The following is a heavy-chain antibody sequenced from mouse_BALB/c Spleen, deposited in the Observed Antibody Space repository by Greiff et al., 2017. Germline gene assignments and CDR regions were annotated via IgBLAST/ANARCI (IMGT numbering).Heavy chain of an antibody. CDR3: NARMIYDGHQWYAMDY. J-gene: IGHJ4*01. V-gene: IGHV14-4*02. CDR2: IDPENGDT. Sequence: EVQLQQSGAELVRSGASVKLSCTASGFNIKDYYMHWVKQRPEQGLEWIGWIDPENGDTEYAPKFQGKATMTADTSSNTAYLQLSSLTSEDTAVYYCNARMIYDGHQWYAMDYWGQGTSVTVSS. D-gene: IGHD2-3*01. CDR1: GFNIKDYY.